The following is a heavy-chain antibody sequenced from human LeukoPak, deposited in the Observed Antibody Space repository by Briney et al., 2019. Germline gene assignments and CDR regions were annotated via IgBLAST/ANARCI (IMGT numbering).Heavy chain of an antibody. CDR3: AKDPFLYPRCFGC. CDR2: IGGSGANT. Sequence: PGGSLRLSCAASGFTFSSYAMSWVRQAPGQGLEWVSGIGGSGANTYYAEYVKGRFTISRDNSKNTVYLQMNSLRAEDTAIYYCAKDPFLYPRCFGCWGQGTLVTVSS. D-gene: IGHD3-9*01. V-gene: IGHV3-23*01. CDR1: GFTFSSYA. J-gene: IGHJ4*02.